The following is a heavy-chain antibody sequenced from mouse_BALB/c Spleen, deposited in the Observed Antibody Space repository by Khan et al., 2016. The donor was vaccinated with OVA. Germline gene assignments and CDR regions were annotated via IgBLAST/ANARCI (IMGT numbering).Heavy chain of an antibody. CDR2: IWSDGTT. CDR3: GRQPYYHYNIMDY. CDR1: GFSLTTYG. V-gene: IGHV2-6-1*01. Sequence: QVQLKESGPGLAAPSQSLSITCTISGFSLTTYGVHWVRQPPGKGLEWLVVIWSDGTTNYNSALNSRLTITKDNSQSQVFLKMNSLQTDDTAIYVCGRQPYYHYNIMDYWGQGTSVTVSS. D-gene: IGHD2-10*01. J-gene: IGHJ4*01.